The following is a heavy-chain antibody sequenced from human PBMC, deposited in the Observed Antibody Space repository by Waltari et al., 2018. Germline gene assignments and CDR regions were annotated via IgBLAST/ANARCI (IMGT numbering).Heavy chain of an antibody. CDR1: GGTFSSYA. CDR3: ASPWRWKPDAFDI. Sequence: QVQLVQSGAEVKKPGSSVKVSCKASGGTFSSYAISWVRQAPGQGLEWMGGIIPICGTANYAQKFQGRGTITTDESTSTAYMELSSLRSEDTAVYYCASPWRWKPDAFDIWGQGTMVTVSS. D-gene: IGHD1-1*01. CDR2: IIPICGTA. J-gene: IGHJ3*02. V-gene: IGHV1-69*05.